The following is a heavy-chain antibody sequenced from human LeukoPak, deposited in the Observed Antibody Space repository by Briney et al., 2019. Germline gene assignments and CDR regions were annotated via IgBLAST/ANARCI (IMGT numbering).Heavy chain of an antibody. J-gene: IGHJ4*02. Sequence: GGSLRLSCAASGFTFSNAWMSWVRQAPGDGLEWVGRIKSKTDGGTTDYAAPVKGRFTISRDDSKNTLYLQMNSLKTEDTAVYYCTTDRYYDSSGLDYWGQGTLVTVSS. CDR1: GFTFSNAW. D-gene: IGHD3-22*01. V-gene: IGHV3-15*01. CDR2: IKSKTDGGTT. CDR3: TTDRYYDSSGLDY.